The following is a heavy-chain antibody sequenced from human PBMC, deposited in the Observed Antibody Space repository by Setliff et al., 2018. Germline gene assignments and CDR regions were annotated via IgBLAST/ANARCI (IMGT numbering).Heavy chain of an antibody. D-gene: IGHD3-22*01. CDR1: GYSFTGYY. CDR2: IHTGGGSA. J-gene: IGHJ4*02. V-gene: IGHV1-46*01. Sequence: ASVKVSCKASGYSFTGYYMHWVRQAPGQGLEWMGIIHTGGGSASYAPKFQGRVTMTSDTSTNTIYMEVSSLRSEDTALYYCARINFYVSSGYYYAPELWGQGTLVTVS. CDR3: ARINFYVSSGYYYAPEL.